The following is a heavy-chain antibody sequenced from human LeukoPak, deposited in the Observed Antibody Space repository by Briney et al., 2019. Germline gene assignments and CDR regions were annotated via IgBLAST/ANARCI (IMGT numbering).Heavy chain of an antibody. CDR2: INPNSGGT. J-gene: IGHJ5*02. CDR3: ARDRSSAWFDP. V-gene: IGHV1-2*02. D-gene: IGHD3-10*01. CDR1: GYTFSVYY. Sequence: ASGKVSCKASGYTFSVYYIHWVRQAPGQGLEWMGWINPNSGGTKYAQKFQGRVTMTRDTSINTAYMELSRLRSDDTAVYYCARDRSSAWFDPWGQGTLVTVSS.